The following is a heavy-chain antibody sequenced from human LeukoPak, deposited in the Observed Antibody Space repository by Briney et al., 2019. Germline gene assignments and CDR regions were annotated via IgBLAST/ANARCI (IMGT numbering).Heavy chain of an antibody. CDR3: ARGGAGYCSGGSCHTGFFGIDV. D-gene: IGHD2-15*01. Sequence: GGSLRLSCAASGFTFSSYAMSWVRQAPGKGLEWVSAISGSGGSTYYADSVKGRFTISRDNSKNTLYLQMNSLRAEDTAVYYCARGGAGYCSGGSCHTGFFGIDVWGQGTMVTVSS. CDR1: GFTFSSYA. CDR2: ISGSGGST. V-gene: IGHV3-23*01. J-gene: IGHJ3*01.